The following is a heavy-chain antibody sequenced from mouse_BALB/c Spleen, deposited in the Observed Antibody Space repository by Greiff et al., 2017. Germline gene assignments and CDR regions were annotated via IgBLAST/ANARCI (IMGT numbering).Heavy chain of an antibody. CDR3: ARPPYYRYDTWFAY. Sequence: EVKLVESGGGLVKPGGSLKLSCAASGFTFSSYAMSWVRQTPEKRLEWVASISSGGSTYYPDSVKGRFTISRDNARNILYLQMSSLRSEDTAMYYCARPPYYRYDTWFAYWGQGTLVTVSA. J-gene: IGHJ3*01. V-gene: IGHV5-6-5*01. CDR2: ISSGGST. D-gene: IGHD2-14*01. CDR1: GFTFSSYA.